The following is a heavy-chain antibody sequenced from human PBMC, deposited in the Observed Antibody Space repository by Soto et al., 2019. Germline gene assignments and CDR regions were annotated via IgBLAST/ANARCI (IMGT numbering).Heavy chain of an antibody. CDR3: ARDASFCGSSCHGLDN. V-gene: IGHV3-30*12. Sequence: PGGSLRLSCAASGFAFSNHGMHWVRQAPGKGLEWVAAISFDGSNQHYVDSMTGRFTISRDNFRNMVFLQVNSLGADDTAKYYCARDASFCGSSCHGLDNWGLGTVVTVSS. J-gene: IGHJ1*01. CDR2: ISFDGSNQ. CDR1: GFAFSNHG. D-gene: IGHD2-15*01.